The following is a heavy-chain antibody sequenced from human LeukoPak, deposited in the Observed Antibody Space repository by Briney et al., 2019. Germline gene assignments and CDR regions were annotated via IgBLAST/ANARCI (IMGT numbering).Heavy chain of an antibody. D-gene: IGHD3-10*01. Sequence: ASVKVSCKASGYTFTSYDINWVRQATGQGLEWMGWMNPNSGNTGYAQKFQGRVTMTRNTSISTAYMELSSLRSEDTAVYYCARFYYGSGRRVTRRDYYYYMDVWGKGTTVTISS. J-gene: IGHJ6*03. CDR2: MNPNSGNT. CDR3: ARFYYGSGRRVTRRDYYYYMDV. CDR1: GYTFTSYD. V-gene: IGHV1-8*01.